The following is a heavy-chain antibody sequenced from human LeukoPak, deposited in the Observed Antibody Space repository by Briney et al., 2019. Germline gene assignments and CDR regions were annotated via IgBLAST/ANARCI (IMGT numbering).Heavy chain of an antibody. CDR2: IGASGGRT. CDR1: GFIFSSYA. Sequence: GGSLRLSCAGSGFIFSSYAMSWVRQAPGKGLEWVSGIGASGGRTYYADSVKGRFTISRDSSRSTLYLQINSLRAEDTAIYHCAKGLSSMASFDYWGQGTLVTVSS. D-gene: IGHD2-8*01. J-gene: IGHJ4*02. CDR3: AKGLSSMASFDY. V-gene: IGHV3-23*01.